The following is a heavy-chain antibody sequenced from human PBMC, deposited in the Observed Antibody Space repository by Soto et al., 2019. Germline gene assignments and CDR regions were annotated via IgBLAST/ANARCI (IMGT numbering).Heavy chain of an antibody. D-gene: IGHD1-1*01. J-gene: IGHJ4*02. CDR2: IYYTGNT. V-gene: IGHV4-31*03. Sequence: QVQLQESGPGLVKPSQTLSLTCTVSGGSISSGGTGSYWTWIRQLPGKGLEWIGYIYYTGNTYYSPALKSRPTISIDTSENQFSLKLTSVTAADTAVYFCASGHDAYKVRYWGQGTLVTVSS. CDR3: ASGHDAYKVRY. CDR1: GGSISSGGTGSY.